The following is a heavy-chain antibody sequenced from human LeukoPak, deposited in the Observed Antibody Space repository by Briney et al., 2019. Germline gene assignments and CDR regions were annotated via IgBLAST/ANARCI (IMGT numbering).Heavy chain of an antibody. CDR3: ARDFGSAEYDSSGYYYGWFDP. V-gene: IGHV4-4*07. J-gene: IGHJ5*02. CDR1: GGSISSYY. D-gene: IGHD3-22*01. Sequence: PSETLSLTCTVSGGSISSYYWSWIRQPAGKGLEWIGRIYTSGSTNYNPSLKSRVTMSVDTSKNQFSLKLSSVTAADTAVYYCARDFGSAEYDSSGYYYGWFDPWGQGTLVTVSS. CDR2: IYTSGST.